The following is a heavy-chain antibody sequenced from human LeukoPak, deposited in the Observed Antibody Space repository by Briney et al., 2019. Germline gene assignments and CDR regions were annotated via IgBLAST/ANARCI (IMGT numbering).Heavy chain of an antibody. V-gene: IGHV3-7*01. Sequence: GGSLRLSCVASRFTFNKYYMSWVRQAPGKGLQWVANINPDGSEKYYVDSVKGRFTISRDNAMNSLYLQMNSLRAEDTAVYYCARTYAYDATGDRGHWGQGTLVTVSS. CDR2: INPDGSEK. CDR1: RFTFNKYY. CDR3: ARTYAYDATGDRGH. D-gene: IGHD3-16*01. J-gene: IGHJ4*02.